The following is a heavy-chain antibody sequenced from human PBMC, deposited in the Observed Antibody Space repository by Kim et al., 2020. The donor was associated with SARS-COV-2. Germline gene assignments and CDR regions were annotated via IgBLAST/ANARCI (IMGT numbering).Heavy chain of an antibody. CDR2: IWYDGSNK. D-gene: IGHD3-16*02. CDR3: ARDGDLRLGELSFIIDY. V-gene: IGHV3-33*01. Sequence: GGSLRLSCAASGFTFSSYGMHWVRQAPGKGLEWVAVIWYDGSNKYYADSVKGRFTISRDNSKNTLYLQMNSLRAEDTAVYYCARDGDLRLGELSFIIDYWGQGTLVTVSS. CDR1: GFTFSSYG. J-gene: IGHJ4*02.